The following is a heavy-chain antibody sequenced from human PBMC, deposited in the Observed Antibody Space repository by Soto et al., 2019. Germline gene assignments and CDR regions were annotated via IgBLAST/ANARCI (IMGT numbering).Heavy chain of an antibody. CDR3: VQSRCGGDCLQSYSSHSYYGLDV. J-gene: IGHJ6*02. V-gene: IGHV2-5*02. CDR1: GFSLSTTGVG. Sequence: QITLKESGPTLVKPTQTLTLTCTFSGFSLSTTGVGVGWIRQPPGKALEWLALIYWDDDNRYNPSLNSRLTITKDTSKNQVLLAMTNMDPVDTATYYCVQSRCGGDCLQSYSSHSYYGLDVWGQGTTVTVSS. D-gene: IGHD2-21*02. CDR2: IYWDDDN.